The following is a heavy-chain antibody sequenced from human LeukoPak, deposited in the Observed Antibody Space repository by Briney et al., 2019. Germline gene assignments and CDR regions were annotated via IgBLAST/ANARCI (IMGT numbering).Heavy chain of an antibody. D-gene: IGHD3-10*01. Sequence: SQTLSLTCTVSGGSISSGDYYWRWIRQPPGKGLEWIGYIYYSGSTYYNPSLKSRVTISVDTSKNQFSLKLSSVTAADTAVYYCARASSGSGYYYGMDVWGKGTTVTVSS. CDR2: IYYSGST. CDR3: ARASSGSGYYYGMDV. CDR1: GGSISSGDYY. V-gene: IGHV4-30-4*01. J-gene: IGHJ6*04.